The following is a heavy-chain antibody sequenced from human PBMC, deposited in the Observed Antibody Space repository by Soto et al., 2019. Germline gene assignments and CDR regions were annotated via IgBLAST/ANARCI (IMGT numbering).Heavy chain of an antibody. CDR1: GGSVSSGSYY. V-gene: IGHV4-61*01. CDR3: ARDVVAGPTGYYYYGMDV. D-gene: IGHD6-19*01. Sequence: PSETLSLTCTVSGGSVSSGSYYWSWIRQPPGKGLEWIGYIYYSGSTNYNPSLKSRVTISVDTSKNQFSLKLSSVTAADTAVYYCARDVVAGPTGYYYYGMDVWGQGTTVTVSS. J-gene: IGHJ6*02. CDR2: IYYSGST.